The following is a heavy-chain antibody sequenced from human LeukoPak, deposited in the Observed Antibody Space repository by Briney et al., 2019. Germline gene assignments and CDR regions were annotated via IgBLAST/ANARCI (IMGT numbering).Heavy chain of an antibody. Sequence: GGSLRLSCAASGFTFSNYDMHWVRQAPGKGLEWVAVIWYDGSNKYYADSVKGRFTLSRDNSKNTLYLQMNSLRAEDTAVYYCAKRNSGNYFDDWGQGSLVTVSS. J-gene: IGHJ4*02. CDR2: IWYDGSNK. CDR1: GFTFSNYD. CDR3: AKRNSGNYFDD. D-gene: IGHD1-26*01. V-gene: IGHV3-33*06.